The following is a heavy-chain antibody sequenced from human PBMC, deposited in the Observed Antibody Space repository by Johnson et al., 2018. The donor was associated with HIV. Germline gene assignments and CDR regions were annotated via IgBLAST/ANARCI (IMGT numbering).Heavy chain of an antibody. V-gene: IGHV3-7*05. CDR2: IKQDGSEK. CDR3: AKDGAGPDAFDI. CDR1: GFTFSNYW. D-gene: IGHD3-16*01. J-gene: IGHJ3*02. Sequence: VQLVESGGGLVQPGGSLRLSCAASGFTFSNYWMHWVRQAPGKGLEWVANIKQDGSEKYYVDSVKGRFTISRDNSKNTLYLQMNSLRAEDTAVYYCAKDGAGPDAFDIWGQGTMVTVSS.